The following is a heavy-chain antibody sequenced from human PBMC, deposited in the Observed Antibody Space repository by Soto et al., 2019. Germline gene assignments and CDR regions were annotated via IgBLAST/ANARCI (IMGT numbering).Heavy chain of an antibody. D-gene: IGHD3-16*02. V-gene: IGHV3-48*02. CDR3: ARDRYDYVWGSYRQSYFDY. J-gene: IGHJ4*02. CDR2: ISSSSSTI. Sequence: EVQLVESGGGLVQPGGSLRLSCAASGFTFSSYSMNWVRQAPGKGLEWVSYISSSSSTIYYADSVKGRFTISRDNAKNSLYLQMNSLRDEDTAVYYCARDRYDYVWGSYRQSYFDYWGQGTLVTVSS. CDR1: GFTFSSYS.